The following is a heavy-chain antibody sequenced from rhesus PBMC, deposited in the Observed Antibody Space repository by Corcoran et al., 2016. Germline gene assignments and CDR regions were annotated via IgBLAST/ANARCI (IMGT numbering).Heavy chain of an antibody. J-gene: IGHJ6*01. D-gene: IGHD6-31*01. V-gene: IGHV1-180*01. Sequence: QVQLVQSGAEIKQPGASVKLSCKASGYTFTSYYMHWVRQSPGQGLDWIGLISPYNGNKGYAQNFQGRVTIITYTSTSTGYMELSSLRSEDTAVYYCTRSIAAAGPLDSWGQGVVVTVSS. CDR3: TRSIAAAGPLDS. CDR2: ISPYNGNK. CDR1: GYTFTSYY.